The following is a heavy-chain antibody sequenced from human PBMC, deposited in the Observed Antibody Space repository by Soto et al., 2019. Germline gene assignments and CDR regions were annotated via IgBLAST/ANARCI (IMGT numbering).Heavy chain of an antibody. J-gene: IGHJ4*02. Sequence: QVQLVESGGGLVKPGGSLRLSCATSGFIFSDYYMQWIRQAPGKGLEWISYISGNGRIMQYADSAKGRFTISRDNAQNSLYLQMNSLRAEDTALYFCARDFDADSRTDFDYWGQGTLVTVSS. D-gene: IGHD4-17*01. CDR1: GFIFSDYY. CDR3: ARDFDADSRTDFDY. V-gene: IGHV3-11*01. CDR2: ISGNGRIM.